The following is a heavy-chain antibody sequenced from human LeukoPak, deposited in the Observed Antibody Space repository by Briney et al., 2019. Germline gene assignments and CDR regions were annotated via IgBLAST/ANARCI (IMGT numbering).Heavy chain of an antibody. J-gene: IGHJ4*02. Sequence: GESLKISCKVSGYSFTSYWIGWVRQMPGKGLEWMGIIFPADSDTGYSPSFQGQVTISADKSVSTAYLQWGSLKASDTAMYYCARRIAAAEVFDYWGQGTLLTVSS. V-gene: IGHV5-51*01. D-gene: IGHD6-13*01. CDR3: ARRIAAAEVFDY. CDR1: GYSFTSYW. CDR2: IFPADSDT.